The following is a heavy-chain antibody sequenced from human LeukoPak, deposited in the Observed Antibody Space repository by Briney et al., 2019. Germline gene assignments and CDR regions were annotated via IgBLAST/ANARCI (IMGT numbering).Heavy chain of an antibody. J-gene: IGHJ4*02. CDR3: ARDLYDSSGYYLS. D-gene: IGHD3-22*01. Sequence: SETLSLTCTVSGGSISSGGYYWSWIRQHPGKGLEWIGYIYYSGSTYYNPSLKSRVTISVDTSKNQFSLKLSSVTAADTAVYYCARDLYDSSGYYLSWGQGTLVTVSS. CDR1: GGSISSGGYY. V-gene: IGHV4-31*03. CDR2: IYYSGST.